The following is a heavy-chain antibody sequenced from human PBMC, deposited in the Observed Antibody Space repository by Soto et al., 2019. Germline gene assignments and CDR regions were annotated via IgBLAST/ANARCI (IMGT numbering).Heavy chain of an antibody. J-gene: IGHJ3*02. V-gene: IGHV4-31*03. D-gene: IGHD3-9*01. CDR3: ARDLEGIVTGRGAFGI. CDR2: ISYSGYT. Sequence: QVQLQESGQGLVKPSQTLSLTCTVSGGSIRNDNFYWSYLRQRPGKGLEWIGYISYSGYTFYHPSLKSRVGISVDPSNNQFSLTLKSVTAADTAVYYCARDLEGIVTGRGAFGIWARGTLVTVSS. CDR1: GGSIRNDNFY.